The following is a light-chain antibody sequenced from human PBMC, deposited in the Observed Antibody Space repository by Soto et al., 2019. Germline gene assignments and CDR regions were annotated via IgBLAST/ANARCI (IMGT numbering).Light chain of an antibody. CDR2: RVS. J-gene: IGKJ5*01. Sequence: VVVTQSPLSLPVTLGQPASISCRSSQSPLYSDGNTYLHWFQQRPGQSPRRLIYRVSNRDSGVPDRFSGSGSGTDFTLKISRVEAEDVGVYYCMQGTYWPYTFGQGTRLEIK. CDR3: MQGTYWPYT. CDR1: QSPLYSDGNTY. V-gene: IGKV2-30*01.